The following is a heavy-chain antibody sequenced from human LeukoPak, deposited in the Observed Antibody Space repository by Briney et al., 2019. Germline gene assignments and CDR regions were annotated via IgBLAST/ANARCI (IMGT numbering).Heavy chain of an antibody. Sequence: GGSLRLSCEASGFTFSNYSMNWVRQAPGKGLEWVSYIRSSSTTIYYADSVKGRFTISRDNAKNSLYLQMNSLSAEDTAVYYCARAKRNGFDIWGQGTMVTVSS. V-gene: IGHV3-48*01. CDR3: ARAKRNGFDI. CDR2: IRSSSTTI. CDR1: GFTFSNYS. J-gene: IGHJ3*02.